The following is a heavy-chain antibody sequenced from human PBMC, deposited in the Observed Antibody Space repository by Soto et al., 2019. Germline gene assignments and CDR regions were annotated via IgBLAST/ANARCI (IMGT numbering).Heavy chain of an antibody. V-gene: IGHV4-28*01. Sequence: ETLSLTCAVSGYSIRSSNWWGLIRQPPGKGLEWIGYIYYSGTTYYNPSLKSRVTMSVDTSKNQFSLKLTSVTAVDTAVYYCARREIQGPIDYWGQGTLVTVSS. CDR1: GYSIRSSNW. J-gene: IGHJ4*02. CDR3: ARREIQGPIDY. CDR2: IYYSGTT.